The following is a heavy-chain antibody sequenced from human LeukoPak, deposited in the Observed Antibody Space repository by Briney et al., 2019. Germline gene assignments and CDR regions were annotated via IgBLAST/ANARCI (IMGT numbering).Heavy chain of an antibody. CDR3: ERGMTTGA. CDR1: GFTFSSFW. Sequence: GGSLRISCAASGFTFSSFWMNWIPQAPGKGLEWVANIKHDGSEKYYVDSVKGRFTISRDNAKSSLFLQMNNLRVEGTAVYYCERGMTTGAWGQGTLVTVSS. CDR2: IKHDGSEK. J-gene: IGHJ5*02. D-gene: IGHD4-17*01. V-gene: IGHV3-7*05.